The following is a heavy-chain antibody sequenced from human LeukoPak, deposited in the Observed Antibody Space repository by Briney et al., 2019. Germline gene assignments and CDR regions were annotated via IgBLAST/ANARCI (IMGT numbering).Heavy chain of an antibody. J-gene: IGHJ4*02. CDR2: IIPIFGIA. CDR3: ARGPWSGSYLPFDY. CDR1: GGTFSSYA. D-gene: IGHD1-26*01. Sequence: SVKVSCKASGGTFSSYAISWVRQAPGQGLEWMGGIIPIFGIANYAQKFQGRVTITADKSTSTAYMELSSLRSEDTAVYYCARGPWSGSYLPFDYWGQGTLVTVSS. V-gene: IGHV1-69*10.